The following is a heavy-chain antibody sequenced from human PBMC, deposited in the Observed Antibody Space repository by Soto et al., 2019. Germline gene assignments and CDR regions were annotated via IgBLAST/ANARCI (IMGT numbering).Heavy chain of an antibody. CDR2: IKQDGSEK. Sequence: EVQLVESGGGLVQPGGSLRLSCAASVFTFNNYWMSWVRQAPGKGLEWVANIKQDGSEKYYVDSVKGRFTISRDNAKNSLYLQMNSLRAEDTAVYYCAKNNRYCSSTNCFVFDYWGQGTLVTVSS. V-gene: IGHV3-7*01. J-gene: IGHJ4*02. D-gene: IGHD2-2*01. CDR3: AKNNRYCSSTNCFVFDY. CDR1: VFTFNNYW.